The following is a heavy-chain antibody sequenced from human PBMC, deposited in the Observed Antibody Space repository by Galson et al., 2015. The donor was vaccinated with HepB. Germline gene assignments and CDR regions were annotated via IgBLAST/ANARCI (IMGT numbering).Heavy chain of an antibody. CDR3: AKDRERFSSSWYLFDY. CDR2: ISGSGGST. Sequence: SLRLSCAASGFTFSSYAMSWVRQAPGKGLEWVSAISGSGGSTYYADSVKGRFTISRDNSKNTLYLQMNSLRAEDTAVYYCAKDRERFSSSWYLFDYWGQGTLVTVSS. D-gene: IGHD6-13*01. CDR1: GFTFSSYA. J-gene: IGHJ4*02. V-gene: IGHV3-23*01.